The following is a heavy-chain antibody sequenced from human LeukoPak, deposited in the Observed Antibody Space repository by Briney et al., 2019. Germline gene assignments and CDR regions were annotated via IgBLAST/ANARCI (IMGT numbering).Heavy chain of an antibody. V-gene: IGHV3-53*01. CDR3: ARDHCTNGVCYPSFDY. Sequence: PGGSLRLSCAASGFTVSSNYMSWVRQAPGKGLEWVSVIYRGGSTYYADSVKGRFTISRDNSKNTLYLQMNSLRAEDTAVYYCARDHCTNGVCYPSFDYWGQGTLVTVSS. CDR2: IYRGGST. CDR1: GFTVSSNY. D-gene: IGHD2-8*01. J-gene: IGHJ4*02.